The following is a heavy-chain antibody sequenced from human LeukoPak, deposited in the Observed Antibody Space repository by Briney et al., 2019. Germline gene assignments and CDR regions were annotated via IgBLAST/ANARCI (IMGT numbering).Heavy chain of an antibody. Sequence: SETLSLTCTVSGCSISSYYWSWFRQPPGKGLEWIGYIYYSGSTSYNPSLKSRVSISVDTSKNQFSLKLTSVTAADTAMYYCARPSRDGYVDAFDIWGQGTMVTVSS. D-gene: IGHD5-24*01. CDR2: IYYSGST. J-gene: IGHJ3*02. CDR3: ARPSRDGYVDAFDI. CDR1: GCSISSYY. V-gene: IGHV4-59*08.